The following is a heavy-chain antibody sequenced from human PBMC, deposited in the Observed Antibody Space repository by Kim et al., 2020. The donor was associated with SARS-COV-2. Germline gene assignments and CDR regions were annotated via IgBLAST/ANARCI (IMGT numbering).Heavy chain of an antibody. CDR3: ARDRRALGGYEISGYYYD. D-gene: IGHD3-22*01. V-gene: IGHV3-53*01. J-gene: IGHJ6*01. Sequence: GGSLRLSCAASGFTVSSNYMSWVRQAPGKGLEWVSVIYSGGSTYYADSVKGRFTISRANSKNTLYLHLNSLRADATAVYFCARDRRALGGYEISGYYYD. CDR2: IYSGGST. CDR1: GFTVSSNY.